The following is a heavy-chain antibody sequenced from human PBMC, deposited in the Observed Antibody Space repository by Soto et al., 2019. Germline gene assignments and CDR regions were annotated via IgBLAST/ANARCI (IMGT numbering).Heavy chain of an antibody. CDR3: AREHRSGSSSTFDY. D-gene: IGHD2-15*01. V-gene: IGHV3-7*01. J-gene: IGHJ4*02. CDR2: VRQDGSQK. Sequence: PGGSLRLSCEASGFTFSSYWMSWVRQAPGKGLEWVANVRQDGSQKYLVDSVKGRFTISRDNAKNSMYLQMNSLRAEDTAVYYCAREHRSGSSSTFDYWGQGTLVTVSS. CDR1: GFTFSSYW.